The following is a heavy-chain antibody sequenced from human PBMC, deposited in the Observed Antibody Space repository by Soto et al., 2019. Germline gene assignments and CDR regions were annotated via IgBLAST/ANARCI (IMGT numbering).Heavy chain of an antibody. D-gene: IGHD1-20*01. V-gene: IGHV4-34*01. CDR1: GGSFSGYY. J-gene: IGHJ6*03. CDR3: ARGEWGYNWNGVYYYYMDV. CDR2: INHSGST. Sequence: SETLSLTCAVYGGSFSGYYWSWILQNPGKGLEWSGEINHSGSTNYNPSLKSRVTISVDTSKNQFSLKLSSVTAADTAVYYCARGEWGYNWNGVYYYYMDVWVKGTTVTVSS.